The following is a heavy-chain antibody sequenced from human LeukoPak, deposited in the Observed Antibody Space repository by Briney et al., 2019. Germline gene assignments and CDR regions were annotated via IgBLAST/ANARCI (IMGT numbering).Heavy chain of an antibody. CDR1: GYTFTRHD. Sequence: GASVKVSCKASGYTFTRHDVNWVRQATGQGLEWMGWMNPNSKNTGYAQKFQGRVTLTTDTSTSTAYMELSSLDSEDTAVYYCARAIPFRYLLGGDYYERSSHGFDIWGQGTMITVSS. V-gene: IGHV1-8*01. D-gene: IGHD2-21*02. CDR2: MNPNSKNT. J-gene: IGHJ3*02. CDR3: ARAIPFRYLLGGDYYERSSHGFDI.